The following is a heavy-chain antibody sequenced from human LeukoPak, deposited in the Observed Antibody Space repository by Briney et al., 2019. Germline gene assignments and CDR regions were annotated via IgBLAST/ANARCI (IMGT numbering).Heavy chain of an antibody. D-gene: IGHD6-13*01. CDR2: IYYSGST. CDR3: ARDRPGGSSLDY. Sequence: SETLSLTCTVSGGSISSSSYYWGWIRQPPGKGLEWIRSIYYSGSTYYNPSLKSRVTISVDTSKNQFSLKLSSVTAADTAVYYCARDRPGGSSLDYWGQGTLVTVSS. CDR1: GGSISSSSYY. V-gene: IGHV4-39*07. J-gene: IGHJ4*02.